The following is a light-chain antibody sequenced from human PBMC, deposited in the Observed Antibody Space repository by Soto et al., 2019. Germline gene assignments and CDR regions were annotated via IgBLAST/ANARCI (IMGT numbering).Light chain of an antibody. J-gene: IGKJ3*01. CDR1: QSVRSY. CDR3: QQRSSWPFT. Sequence: EIVLTQSPATLSLSPGERATLSCRASQSVRSYLAWYQQKPGQAPRLLIYATSNRATGIPARFSGSGSGTDFTLSISSLEPEDFAVYYCQQRSSWPFTFGPGTKVDIK. CDR2: ATS. V-gene: IGKV3-11*01.